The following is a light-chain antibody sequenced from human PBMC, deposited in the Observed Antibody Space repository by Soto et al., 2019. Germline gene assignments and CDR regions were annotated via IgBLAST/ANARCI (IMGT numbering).Light chain of an antibody. CDR3: SSYTSSSTRV. J-gene: IGLJ1*01. CDR2: EVS. Sequence: QSALTQPASVSGSPGQSITISCTGTSSDVGGYNYVSWYQQHPGKAPKLMIYEVSNRPSGVSNRFSGSDSGNTASLTISGLQAEDEADYYCSSYTSSSTRVFGTGTKHTVL. V-gene: IGLV2-14*01. CDR1: SSDVGGYNY.